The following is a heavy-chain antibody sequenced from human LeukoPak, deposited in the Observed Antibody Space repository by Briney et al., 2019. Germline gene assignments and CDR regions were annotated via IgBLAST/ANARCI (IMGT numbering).Heavy chain of an antibody. CDR2: IIPIFGTA. D-gene: IGHD3-10*01. CDR3: ARGHTNFYGSENYYNSDY. CDR1: GGTFSSYA. V-gene: IGHV1-69*01. J-gene: IGHJ4*02. Sequence: SVKVSCKASGGTFSSYAISWVRQAPGQGLEWMGGIIPIFGTANYAQKFQGRVTITADESTSTAYMELSSLRSEDTAVYYCARGHTNFYGSENYYNSDYWGQGTLVTVSS.